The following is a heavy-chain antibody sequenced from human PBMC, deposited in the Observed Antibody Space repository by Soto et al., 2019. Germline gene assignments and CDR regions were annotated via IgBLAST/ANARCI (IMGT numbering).Heavy chain of an antibody. V-gene: IGHV4-59*08. CDR2: IYYSGST. Sequence: PSETLSLTCTVSGGSISSYYWSWIRQPPGKGLEWIGYIYYSGSTNYNPSLKSRVTISVDTSKNQFSLKLSSVTAADTAVYYCARLRGSSWYGWEDYYYYGMDVWGQGTTVTVSS. J-gene: IGHJ6*02. CDR3: ARLRGSSWYGWEDYYYYGMDV. CDR1: GGSISSYY. D-gene: IGHD6-13*01.